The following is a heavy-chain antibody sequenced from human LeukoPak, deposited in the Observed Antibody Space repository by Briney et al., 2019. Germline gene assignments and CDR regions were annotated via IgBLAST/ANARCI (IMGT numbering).Heavy chain of an antibody. J-gene: IGHJ4*02. Sequence: GGSLRLSCAASGFTFSSYWMTWVRQAPGKGLEWVANMNLDGSEKYYVDSVKGRFIISRDNAKNSLFLQMNSLIAEDTAVYYCARDDGFSCYSYWGQGTLVTVS. D-gene: IGHD3/OR15-3a*01. CDR1: GFTFSSYW. V-gene: IGHV3-7*01. CDR3: ARDDGFSCYSY. CDR2: MNLDGSEK.